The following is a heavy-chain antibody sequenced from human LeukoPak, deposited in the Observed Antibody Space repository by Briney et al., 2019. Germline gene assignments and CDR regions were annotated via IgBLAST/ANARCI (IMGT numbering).Heavy chain of an antibody. CDR1: GFTFSSYW. CDR2: IKQDGSEK. Sequence: GGSLRLSCAASGFTFSSYWMSWVRQAPGKGREWVANIKQDGSEKYYVDSVKGRFTIPRDNAKNSLYLQMNSLRAEDTAVYYCARVGRGIFGVVIISAMDVWGQGITVTVSS. V-gene: IGHV3-7*01. D-gene: IGHD3-3*01. CDR3: ARVGRGIFGVVIISAMDV. J-gene: IGHJ6*02.